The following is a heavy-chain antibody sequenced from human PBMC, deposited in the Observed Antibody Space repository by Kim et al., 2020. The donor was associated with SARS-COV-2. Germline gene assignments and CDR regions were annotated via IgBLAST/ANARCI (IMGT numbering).Heavy chain of an antibody. V-gene: IGHV1-18*01. CDR3: ARGGFWATVTPNFDY. D-gene: IGHD4-17*01. J-gene: IGHJ4*02. Sequence: QKLQGRVTTTTDTSTSTAYMELRSLRSDDTAVYYCARGGFWATVTPNFDYWGQGTLVTVSS.